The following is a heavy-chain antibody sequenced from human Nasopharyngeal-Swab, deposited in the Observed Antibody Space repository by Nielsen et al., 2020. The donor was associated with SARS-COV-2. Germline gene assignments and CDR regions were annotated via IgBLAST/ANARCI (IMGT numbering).Heavy chain of an antibody. V-gene: IGHV3-23*01. J-gene: IGHJ5*02. CDR3: AKARFLEWLLRFDP. Sequence: WIRQPPGKGLEWVSAISGSGGSTYYADSVKGRFTISRDNSKNTLYLQMNSLRAEDTAVYYCAKARFLEWLLRFDPWGQGTLVTVSS. CDR2: ISGSGGST. D-gene: IGHD3-3*01.